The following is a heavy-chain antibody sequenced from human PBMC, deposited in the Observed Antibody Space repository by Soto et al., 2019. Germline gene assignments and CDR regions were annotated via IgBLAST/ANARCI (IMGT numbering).Heavy chain of an antibody. Sequence: QVQLVESGGGVAQPGRSLRLSCAASGFTFSSYGMHWVRQAPGKGLEWVAVISYDGSNKYYADSVKGRFTISRDNSKNTLYLQMNSLRAEDTAVYYCANEHSSGWFFFDYWGQGTLVTVSS. V-gene: IGHV3-30*18. D-gene: IGHD6-19*01. CDR2: ISYDGSNK. J-gene: IGHJ4*02. CDR3: ANEHSSGWFFFDY. CDR1: GFTFSSYG.